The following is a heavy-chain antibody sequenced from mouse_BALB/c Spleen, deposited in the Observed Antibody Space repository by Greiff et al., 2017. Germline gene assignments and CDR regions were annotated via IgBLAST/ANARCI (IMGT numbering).Heavy chain of an antibody. Sequence: EVKLVESGGGLVKPGGSLKLSCAASGFTFSSYAMSWVRQSPEKRLEWVAEISSGGSYTYYPDTVTGRFTISRDNAKNTLYLEMSSLRSEDTAMYYCARGITTVVARYFDVWGAGTTVTVSS. CDR3: ARGITTVVARYFDV. CDR1: GFTFSSYA. CDR2: ISSGGSYT. V-gene: IGHV5-9-4*01. D-gene: IGHD1-1*01. J-gene: IGHJ1*01.